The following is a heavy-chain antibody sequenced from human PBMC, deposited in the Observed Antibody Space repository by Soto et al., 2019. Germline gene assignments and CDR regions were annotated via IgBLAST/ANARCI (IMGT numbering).Heavy chain of an antibody. Sequence: SETLSLTCAVYGGSFSGYYWSWIRQPPGKGLEWIGEINHSGSTNYNPSLKSRVTISVDTSKNQFSLKLSSVTAADTAVYYCARIVVIPAAPDYYNYYGVDVWGQGTTVTV. D-gene: IGHD2-2*01. CDR3: ARIVVIPAAPDYYNYYGVDV. CDR1: GGSFSGYY. CDR2: INHSGST. V-gene: IGHV4-34*01. J-gene: IGHJ6*02.